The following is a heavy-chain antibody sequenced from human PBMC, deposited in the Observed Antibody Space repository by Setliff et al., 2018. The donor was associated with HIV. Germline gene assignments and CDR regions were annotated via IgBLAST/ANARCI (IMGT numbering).Heavy chain of an antibody. CDR3: ARFPLLHKNAFDI. D-gene: IGHD2-15*01. V-gene: IGHV4-34*01. CDR2: IDHSGST. CDR1: GGSFNDYY. Sequence: SETLSLTCAVYGGSFNDYYWTWIRQPPGKGLEWIGEIDHSGSTKYHASLKSRVTISVDTSRNQFSLNLSSVTAADTAVYYCARFPLLHKNAFDIWGQGTMVTVSS. J-gene: IGHJ3*02.